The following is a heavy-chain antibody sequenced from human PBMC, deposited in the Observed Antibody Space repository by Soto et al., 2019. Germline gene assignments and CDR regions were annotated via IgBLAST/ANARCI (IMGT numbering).Heavy chain of an antibody. V-gene: IGHV3-23*01. J-gene: IGHJ3*01. CDR2: ISDSGDRT. Sequence: LRLSCASSGFTLSMSAVNWVRQAPGKGLEWVSYISDSGDRTYYADSVKGRFTISRDRSKNTVSLQMDSLRAEDTAVYYCAKDRGIIVKAADAFDVWGQGTKVTVSS. D-gene: IGHD3-16*02. CDR3: AKDRGIIVKAADAFDV. CDR1: GFTLSMSA.